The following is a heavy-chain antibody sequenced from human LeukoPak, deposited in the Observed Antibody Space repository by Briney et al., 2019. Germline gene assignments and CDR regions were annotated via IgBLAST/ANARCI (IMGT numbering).Heavy chain of an antibody. CDR2: IIPIFGTA. CDR3: AKEMRIGVPGTFDY. V-gene: IGHV1-69*06. Sequence: WASVKVSCKASGGTFSSFAISWVRQAPGQGLEWMGGIIPIFGTANYAQKFRGRVTITADKSTSTVYMELSSLRSEDTAVYYCAKEMRIGVPGTFDYWGQGTLVTVSA. D-gene: IGHD6-19*01. CDR1: GGTFSSFA. J-gene: IGHJ4*02.